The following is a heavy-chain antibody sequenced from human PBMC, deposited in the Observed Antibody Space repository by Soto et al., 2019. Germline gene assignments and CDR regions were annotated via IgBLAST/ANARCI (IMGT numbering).Heavy chain of an antibody. CDR3: ARHDYYHRTFDI. D-gene: IGHD3-9*01. CDR2: TLYSGSP. V-gene: IGHV4-61*08. Sequence: SETLSLTCRVSGGSVGTGAYYWSWIRQPPGKGLEWIGYTLYSGSPNYNPSLQSLQSRVTISVDTSRNKFSLRLTSVTAADTALYYCARHDYYHRTFDIWGQGTLVTVSS. J-gene: IGHJ3*02. CDR1: GGSVGTGAYY.